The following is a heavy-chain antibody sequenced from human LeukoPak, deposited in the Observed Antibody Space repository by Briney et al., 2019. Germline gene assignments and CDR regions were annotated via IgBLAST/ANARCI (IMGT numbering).Heavy chain of an antibody. J-gene: IGHJ3*02. CDR3: ATLGVYYDSSGYLGLGAFDI. Sequence: GASVKVSCKVSGYTLTELSMHWVRQAPGKGLEWMGGFDPEDGETICAQKFQGRVTMTEDTSTDTAYMELSSLRSEDTAVYYCATLGVYYDSSGYLGLGAFDIWGQGTMVTVSS. CDR1: GYTLTELS. D-gene: IGHD3-22*01. V-gene: IGHV1-24*01. CDR2: FDPEDGET.